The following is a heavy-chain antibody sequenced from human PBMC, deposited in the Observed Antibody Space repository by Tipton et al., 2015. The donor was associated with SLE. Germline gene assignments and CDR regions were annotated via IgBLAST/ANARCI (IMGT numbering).Heavy chain of an antibody. CDR2: IYSSGNT. V-gene: IGHV4-4*07. CDR1: GGSMSSYY. D-gene: IGHD6-13*01. Sequence: TLSLTCTVSGGSMSSYYWSWIRQPAGKGLEWIGHIYSSGNTIYNPSLKSRVTMSVDTSKNQFSLKLSSVTAADTAVYYCARDAGSSWQAYYYYYYGMDVWGRGTLVTVSS. CDR3: ARDAGSSWQAYYYYYYGMDV. J-gene: IGHJ6*02.